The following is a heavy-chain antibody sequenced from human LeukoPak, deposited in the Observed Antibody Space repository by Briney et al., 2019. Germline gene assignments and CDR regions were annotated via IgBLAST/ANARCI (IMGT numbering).Heavy chain of an antibody. Sequence: SETLSLTCTVSGGSTSSSSYYWGWIRQPPGKGLEWIGSIYYSGSTYYNPSLKSRVTISVDTSKDQFSLKLSSVTAADTAVYYCARDRGSGSYFPKYYFDYWGQGTLVTVSS. CDR2: IYYSGST. D-gene: IGHD1-26*01. V-gene: IGHV4-39*07. CDR3: ARDRGSGSYFPKYYFDY. CDR1: GGSTSSSSYY. J-gene: IGHJ4*02.